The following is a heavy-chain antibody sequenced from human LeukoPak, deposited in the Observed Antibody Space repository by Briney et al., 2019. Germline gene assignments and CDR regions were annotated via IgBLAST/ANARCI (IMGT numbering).Heavy chain of an antibody. CDR3: AKDRYYYDSSGYEFNWFDP. Sequence: GGSLRLSCAASGFTFSSYDMSWVRQAPGKGLEWVSVIGSSGGSTYYADSVKGRFTISRDNSKNTLYLQMNSLRAEDTAVYYCAKDRYYYDSSGYEFNWFDPWGQGTLVTVSS. CDR1: GFTFSSYD. CDR2: IGSSGGST. J-gene: IGHJ5*02. V-gene: IGHV3-23*01. D-gene: IGHD3-22*01.